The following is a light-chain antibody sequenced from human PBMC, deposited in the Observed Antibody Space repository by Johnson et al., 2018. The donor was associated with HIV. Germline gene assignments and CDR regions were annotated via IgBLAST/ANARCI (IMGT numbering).Light chain of an antibody. CDR3: GTWDSSLSAYV. V-gene: IGLV1-51*01. J-gene: IGLJ1*01. CDR1: SSNIGNNY. Sequence: QSVLTQPPSVSAAPGQKVTISCSGSSSNIGNNYVSWYQQLPGTAPKLLIYDNNKRPSGIPDRFSGSKSGTSATLGITGLQTGDEADYYCGTWDSSLSAYVVGTGTEVPVL. CDR2: DNN.